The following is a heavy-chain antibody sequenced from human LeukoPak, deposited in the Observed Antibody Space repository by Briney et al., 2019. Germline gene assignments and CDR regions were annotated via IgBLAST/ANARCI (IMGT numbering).Heavy chain of an antibody. Sequence: GAALQISFKGSGYSFTSYWSGWGRRMPGKGVEWMGIIYPGDSDSRYSPSFQGQLTISADKSISTAYLQWSSLKASDTAMYYCARHHYSSPDYWGQGTLVTVSS. V-gene: IGHV5-51*01. CDR1: GYSFTSYW. J-gene: IGHJ4*02. CDR2: IYPGDSDS. D-gene: IGHD6-13*01. CDR3: ARHHYSSPDY.